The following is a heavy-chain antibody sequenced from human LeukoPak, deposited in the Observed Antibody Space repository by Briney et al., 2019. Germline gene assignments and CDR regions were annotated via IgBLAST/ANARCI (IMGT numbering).Heavy chain of an antibody. CDR1: GYTFTSFD. J-gene: IGHJ4*02. CDR3: ARGPPNWGMVGY. V-gene: IGHV1-8*01. CDR2: MKSNNGHT. D-gene: IGHD7-27*01. Sequence: ASVKVSCKASGYTFTSFDFNWVRQATGQGLEWMGWMKSNNGHTGYAQRFQGRVTMTRDTSISTAYMELSSLTFEDTAVYYCARGPPNWGMVGYWGQGTLVTVSS.